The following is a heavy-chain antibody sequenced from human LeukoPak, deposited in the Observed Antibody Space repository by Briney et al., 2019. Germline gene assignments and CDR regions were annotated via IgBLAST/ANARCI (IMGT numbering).Heavy chain of an antibody. V-gene: IGHV4-38-2*01. CDR3: ATQGIYDFWSGYYLSWEAY. CDR2: IYHSGST. CDR1: GYSISSGYY. J-gene: IGHJ4*02. Sequence: SETLSLTCAVSGYSISSGYYWGWIRQPPGKGLEWIGSIYHSGSTYYNPSLKSRVTISVDTSKNQFSLKLSSVTAADTAVYCCATQGIYDFWSGYYLSWEAYWGQGTLVTVSS. D-gene: IGHD3-3*01.